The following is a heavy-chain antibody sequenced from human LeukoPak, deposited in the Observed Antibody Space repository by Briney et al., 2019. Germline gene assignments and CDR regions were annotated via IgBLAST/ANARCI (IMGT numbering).Heavy chain of an antibody. D-gene: IGHD3-22*01. CDR3: ARDFTHYYDSSGYYYYYMDV. CDR1: GGSISRYY. J-gene: IGHJ6*03. V-gene: IGHV4-4*07. CDR2: IYTSGST. Sequence: SETLSLTCTVSGGSISRYYWSWIRQAARKGLEWIGRIYTSGSTNNNPSLKSRVTMSVDTSKNQFSLKLSSVTAADTAVYYCARDFTHYYDSSGYYYYYMDVWGKGTTVTVSS.